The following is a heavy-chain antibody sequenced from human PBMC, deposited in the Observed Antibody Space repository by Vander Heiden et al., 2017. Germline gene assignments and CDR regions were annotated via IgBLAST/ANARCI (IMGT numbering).Heavy chain of an antibody. CDR2: INPSGGST. J-gene: IGHJ4*02. Sequence: QVQLVQSGAEVKKPGASVTVSCKASGYPFTSYYMHWVRQAPGQGLEWMGIINPSGGSTSYAQKFQGRVTMTRDTSTSTVYMELSSLRSEDTAVYYCARDYDYVWGSYPTSRFDYWGQGTLVTVSS. D-gene: IGHD3-16*01. CDR3: ARDYDYVWGSYPTSRFDY. CDR1: GYPFTSYY. V-gene: IGHV1-46*01.